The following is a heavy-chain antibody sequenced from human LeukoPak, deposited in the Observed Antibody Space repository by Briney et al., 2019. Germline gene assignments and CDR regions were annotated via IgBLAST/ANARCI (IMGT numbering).Heavy chain of an antibody. D-gene: IGHD1-26*01. CDR3: ARDLGATIFDFDY. J-gene: IGHJ4*02. CDR1: GGSISSYY. V-gene: IGHV3-7*01. CDR2: INQDGGEI. Sequence: ETLSLTCTVSGGSISSYYWSWIRQPPGKGLEWVASINQDGGEIHYVDSVKGRFTISRDNAKNSLYLQMNSLRVEDTAVYYCARDLGATIFDFDYWGQGTLVTVSS.